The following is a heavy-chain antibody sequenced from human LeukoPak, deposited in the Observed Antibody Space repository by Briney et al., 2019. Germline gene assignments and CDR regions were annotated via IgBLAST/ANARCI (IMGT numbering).Heavy chain of an antibody. Sequence: GGSLRLSCAASGFTFSSYGMHWVRQAPGKGLEWVAVIWYDGSNKYYADSVKGRFTISRDNSKNTLYLQMYSLRAEDTAVYYCAKTTGDDSSGYYDQSEVSWGQGTLVTVSS. CDR3: AKTTGDDSSGYYDQSEVS. D-gene: IGHD3-22*01. CDR2: IWYDGSNK. J-gene: IGHJ5*02. V-gene: IGHV3-33*06. CDR1: GFTFSSYG.